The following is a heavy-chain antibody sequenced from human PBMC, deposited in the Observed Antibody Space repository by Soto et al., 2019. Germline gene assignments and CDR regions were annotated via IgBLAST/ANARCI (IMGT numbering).Heavy chain of an antibody. Sequence: QVQLQESGPGQVKPSETLSLKCTISGGSISVYYWSWIRQPPGQALEWLGYIYDSASPYYNPSLGSRVIISAATAKNQISLELTSATAAERAVDYCARGGGSSPPRYWGRGTLVTVSS. D-gene: IGHD3-16*01. CDR3: ARGGGSSPPRY. V-gene: IGHV4-59*01. CDR2: IYDSASP. CDR1: GGSISVYY. J-gene: IGHJ4*02.